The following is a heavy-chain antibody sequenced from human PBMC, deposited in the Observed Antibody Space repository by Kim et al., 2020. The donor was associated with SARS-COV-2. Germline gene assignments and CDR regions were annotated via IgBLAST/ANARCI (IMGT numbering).Heavy chain of an antibody. CDR3: ARVTLGQQSTVTTTDLYYYYGMDV. CDR2: IWYDGSNK. V-gene: IGHV3-33*08. Sequence: GGSLRLSCAASGFTFSSYGMHWVRQAPGKGLEWVAVIWYDGSNKYYADSVKGRFTISRDNSENTLYLQMNSLRAEDTAVYYCARVTLGQQSTVTTTDLYYYYGMDVWGQGTTVTVSS. CDR1: GFTFSSYG. J-gene: IGHJ6*02. D-gene: IGHD4-17*01.